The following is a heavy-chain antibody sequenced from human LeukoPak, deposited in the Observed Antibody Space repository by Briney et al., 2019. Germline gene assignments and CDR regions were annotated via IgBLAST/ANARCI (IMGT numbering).Heavy chain of an antibody. D-gene: IGHD6-19*01. Sequence: PGGSLRLSCAASGFTFSSYAMHWVRQAPGKGLEWVAVISYDGSNKYYADSVKGRFTISRDNSKNTLYLQMNSLGAEDTAVYYCARHRRIAVAVDAFDIWGQGTMVTVSS. CDR3: ARHRRIAVAVDAFDI. V-gene: IGHV3-30*04. CDR1: GFTFSSYA. J-gene: IGHJ3*02. CDR2: ISYDGSNK.